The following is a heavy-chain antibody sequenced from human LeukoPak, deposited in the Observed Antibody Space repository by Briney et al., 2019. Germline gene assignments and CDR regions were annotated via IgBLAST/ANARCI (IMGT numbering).Heavy chain of an antibody. D-gene: IGHD6-13*01. CDR2: ISAYNGNT. Sequence: ASVKVSCKASGYTFTSYGISWVRQAPGQGLEWMGWISAYNGNTNYAQKLQGRVTMTRDTSTSTVYMELSSLKSEDTAVYYCAREGGGYSSSWYEGRHFDYWGQGTLVTVSS. CDR1: GYTFTSYG. V-gene: IGHV1-18*01. J-gene: IGHJ4*02. CDR3: AREGGGYSSSWYEGRHFDY.